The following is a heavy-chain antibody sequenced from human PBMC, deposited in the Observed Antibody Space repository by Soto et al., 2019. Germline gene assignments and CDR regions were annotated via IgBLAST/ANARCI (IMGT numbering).Heavy chain of an antibody. D-gene: IGHD6-13*01. CDR2: TYYRSKWYY. CDR3: ARYSSPLGQYAFAI. CDR1: GDXVSINIDG. V-gene: IGHV6-1*01. J-gene: IGHJ3*02. Sequence: LSLTAAISGDXVSINIDGWNWIRLSPSRGLEWLGKTYYRSKWYYDYAVSVESRITFNPDTSKNQFSLHLNYVTPQDTAVYYCARYSSPLGQYAFAIWGQGTMAPVS.